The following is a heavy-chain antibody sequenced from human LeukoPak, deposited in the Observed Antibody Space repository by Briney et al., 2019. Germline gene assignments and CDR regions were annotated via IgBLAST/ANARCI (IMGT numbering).Heavy chain of an antibody. CDR3: ARGGGLDV. CDR1: GFTFSTHS. CDR2: INHNGNVN. J-gene: IGHJ6*02. Sequence: GGSLRLSCAASGFTFSTHSMNWARQAPGKGLEWVASINHNGNVNYYVDSVKGRFTISRDNAKNSLYLQMSNLRAEDTAVYFCARGGGLDVWGQGATVTVSS. V-gene: IGHV3-7*03. D-gene: IGHD3-16*01.